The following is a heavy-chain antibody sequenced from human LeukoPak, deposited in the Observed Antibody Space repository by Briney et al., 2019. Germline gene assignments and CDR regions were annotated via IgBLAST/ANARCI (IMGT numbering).Heavy chain of an antibody. Sequence: ASVNVSCKVSGYTLTELSMHWVRQAPGKGLEWMGGFDPEDGETIYAQKFQGRVTMTEDTSTDTAYMELSSLRSEDTAVYYCATMRVGSITMGNWFDPWGQGTLVTVSS. V-gene: IGHV1-24*01. CDR1: GYTLTELS. CDR2: FDPEDGET. J-gene: IGHJ5*02. D-gene: IGHD3-3*01. CDR3: ATMRVGSITMGNWFDP.